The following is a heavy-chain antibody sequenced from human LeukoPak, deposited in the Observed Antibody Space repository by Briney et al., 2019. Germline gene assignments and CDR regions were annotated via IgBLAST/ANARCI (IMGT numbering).Heavy chain of an antibody. Sequence: PGGSLRLSCAASGFTFSSYSMNWVRQAPGKGLEWVSSISSSSSYIYYADSVKGRFTISRDNAKNSLYLQMNSLRAEDTAVYYCAKTRDKDYGGPWGFDPWGQGTLVTVSS. CDR1: GFTFSSYS. J-gene: IGHJ5*02. D-gene: IGHD4-23*01. CDR3: AKTRDKDYGGPWGFDP. V-gene: IGHV3-21*01. CDR2: ISSSSSYI.